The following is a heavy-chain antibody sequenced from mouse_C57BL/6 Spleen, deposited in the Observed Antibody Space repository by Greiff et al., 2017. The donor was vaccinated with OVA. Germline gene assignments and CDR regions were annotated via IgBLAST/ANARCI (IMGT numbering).Heavy chain of an antibody. D-gene: IGHD1-1*01. V-gene: IGHV2-2*01. CDR2: IWSGGST. CDR1: GFSLTSYG. CDR3: AGKGDYYGAWFAY. J-gene: IGHJ3*01. Sequence: VQLQQSGPGLVQPSQSLSITCTVSGFSLTSYGVHWVRQSPGKGLEWLGVIWSGGSTDYNVAFISRLSISKDNSKIQVFFKRNSLQADETAVYYCAGKGDYYGAWFAYWGQGTLVTVSA.